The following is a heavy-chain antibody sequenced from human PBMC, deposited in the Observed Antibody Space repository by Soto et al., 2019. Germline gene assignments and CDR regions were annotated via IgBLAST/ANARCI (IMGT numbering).Heavy chain of an antibody. CDR3: PTGVDFWSGYYPLKDY. Sequence: GSLRLSCAASGFTFSNAGMSWVRQAPWKVLEWVGRIKSKTDGGTTDYAAPGKGRFTISRDDSKNTLYRQMNSLKTEDTAVYYCPTGVDFWSGYYPLKDYWGQGTFVTVTS. CDR1: GFTFSNAG. CDR2: IKSKTDGGTT. J-gene: IGHJ4*02. D-gene: IGHD3-3*01. V-gene: IGHV3-15*01.